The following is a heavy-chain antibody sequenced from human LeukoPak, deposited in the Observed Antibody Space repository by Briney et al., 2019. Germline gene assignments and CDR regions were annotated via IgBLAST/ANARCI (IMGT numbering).Heavy chain of an antibody. V-gene: IGHV3-9*01. Sequence: GRSLRLSCAASGFTFEDYAMHWVRQAPGXGLEWVSGISWNSGSIGYADSVKGRFTLFRDNAKKSLYLQMNSLRAEDTALYICGKDSQLRTGTTAADSWGQGTLVTVSS. D-gene: IGHD1-1*01. J-gene: IGHJ5*01. CDR2: ISWNSGSI. CDR3: GKDSQLRTGTTAADS. CDR1: GFTFEDYA.